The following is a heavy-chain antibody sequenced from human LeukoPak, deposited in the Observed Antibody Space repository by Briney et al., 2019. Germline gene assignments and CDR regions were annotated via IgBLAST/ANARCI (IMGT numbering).Heavy chain of an antibody. CDR3: AIVLQTGLAFDA. CDR2: LSGSGRLV. Sequence: KPGGSLRLSCAASGFTFSSYSMNWVRQAPGKALEWVSSLSGSGRLVWYAASVKGRFTISRDNAANSLFLQMNSLRVEDTAVYYCAIVLQTGLAFDAWGQGTVVAVSS. CDR1: GFTFSSYS. D-gene: IGHD7-27*01. J-gene: IGHJ3*01. V-gene: IGHV3-21*06.